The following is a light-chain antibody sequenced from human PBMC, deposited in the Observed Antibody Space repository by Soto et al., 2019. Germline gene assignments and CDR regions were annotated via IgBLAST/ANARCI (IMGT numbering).Light chain of an antibody. CDR2: TND. Sequence: QSVLTQPPSASGTPGQTVTISCSGSSSNIGTSSVHWYKHLPGTAPKPLIYTNDQRPSLVPDRFSGSKSGTSASLAISGLQSEDEADYYCAAWDDGLNGHVFGAGTKLTAL. V-gene: IGLV1-44*01. CDR1: SSNIGTSS. CDR3: AAWDDGLNGHV. J-gene: IGLJ1*01.